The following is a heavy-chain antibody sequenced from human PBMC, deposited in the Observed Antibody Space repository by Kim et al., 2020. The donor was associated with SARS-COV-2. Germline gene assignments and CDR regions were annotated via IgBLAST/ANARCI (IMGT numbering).Heavy chain of an antibody. CDR3: ARDRTPKRVMGSPDAFDI. V-gene: IGHV4-59*01. D-gene: IGHD3-16*01. Sequence: SETLSLTCTVSGGSISSYYWSWIRQPPGKGLEWIGYIYYSGSTSYNPSLKSRVTISVDTSKNQFSLKLRSVTAADTAVYYCARDRTPKRVMGSPDAFDIWGQGTLVSVSS. CDR2: IYYSGST. CDR1: GGSISSYY. J-gene: IGHJ3*02.